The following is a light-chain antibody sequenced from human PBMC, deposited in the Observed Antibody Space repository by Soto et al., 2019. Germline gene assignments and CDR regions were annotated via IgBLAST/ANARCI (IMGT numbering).Light chain of an antibody. Sequence: EIVLTQSPGTLSLSLGERATLSCRASQSVTSSHLAWYQQKPGQAPRLLIYGASSRATGIPDRFSGSGSGTDFTLTISRLEPEDFAVYYCQQYGSSGTFGQGTKVDIK. CDR3: QQYGSSGT. CDR1: QSVTSSH. J-gene: IGKJ1*01. CDR2: GAS. V-gene: IGKV3-20*01.